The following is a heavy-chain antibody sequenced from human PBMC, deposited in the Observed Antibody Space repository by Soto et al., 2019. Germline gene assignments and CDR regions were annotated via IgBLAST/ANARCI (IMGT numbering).Heavy chain of an antibody. Sequence: ESGGGVVQPGRSLRLSCAASGFTFSSYGMHWVRQAPGKGLEWVAVISYDGSNKYYADSVKGRFTISRDNSKNTLYLQMNSLRAEDTAVYYCAKEQTWIQLWANYYGMDVWGQGTTVTVSS. CDR2: ISYDGSNK. V-gene: IGHV3-30*18. CDR3: AKEQTWIQLWANYYGMDV. J-gene: IGHJ6*02. CDR1: GFTFSSYG. D-gene: IGHD5-18*01.